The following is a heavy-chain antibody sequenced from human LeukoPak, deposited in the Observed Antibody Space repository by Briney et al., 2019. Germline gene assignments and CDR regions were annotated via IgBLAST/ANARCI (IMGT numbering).Heavy chain of an antibody. CDR1: GFTFNNYA. CDR2: ISYEGRDK. Sequence: GGSRRLSCAASGFTFNNYAMHWVRQAPGKGLEWVAFISYEGRDKCYADSVKGRFTISRDNSENTLYLQMNSLRPEDTAVYYCTREVNAFDIWGQGTMVTVSS. CDR3: TREVNAFDI. J-gene: IGHJ3*02. V-gene: IGHV3-30*04.